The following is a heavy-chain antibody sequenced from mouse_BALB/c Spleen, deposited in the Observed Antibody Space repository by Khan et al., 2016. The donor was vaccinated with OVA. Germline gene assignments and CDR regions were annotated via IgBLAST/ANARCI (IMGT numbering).Heavy chain of an antibody. CDR1: GFSLTTYG. J-gene: IGHJ3*01. CDR2: IWSGGTT. Sequence: QVQLKQSGPGLVQPSQSLSITCTVSGFSLTTYGVHWVRQSPGKGLEWLGVIWSGGTTDYSAAFISRLSITKVNSKSQVFFKMNSLQANDTAIYYCARNYDYDEGLAYWGQGTLVTGSA. D-gene: IGHD2-4*01. CDR3: ARNYDYDEGLAY. V-gene: IGHV2-2*02.